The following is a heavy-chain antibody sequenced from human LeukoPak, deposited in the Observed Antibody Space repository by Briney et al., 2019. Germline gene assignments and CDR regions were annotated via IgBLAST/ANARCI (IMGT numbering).Heavy chain of an antibody. J-gene: IGHJ4*02. CDR2: FDPEDGET. V-gene: IGHV1-24*01. Sequence: ASVKVSCKVSGYTLTELSMHWVRQAPGKGLEWMGGFDPEDGETIYAQKFQGRVTMTEDTSTDTAYMELSSLRSEDTAVYYCATEIVAYCGGDCYLSRFDYWGQGTLVTVSS. CDR3: ATEIVAYCGGDCYLSRFDY. D-gene: IGHD2-21*01. CDR1: GYTLTELS.